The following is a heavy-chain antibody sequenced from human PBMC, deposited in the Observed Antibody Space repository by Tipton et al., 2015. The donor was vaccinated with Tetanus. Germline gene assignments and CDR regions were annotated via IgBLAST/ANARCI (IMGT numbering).Heavy chain of an antibody. Sequence: TLSLTCTVSGGSISTYHWNWIRQSPGKGLEWIGYIDYFGSTKYNPSLKSRVAISVDTSKNQLSLRLNSVTSADTAVYYCARPSRRYGDYLYWGQGTLVTVSS. CDR3: ARPSRRYGDYLY. D-gene: IGHD4-17*01. CDR1: GGSISTYH. V-gene: IGHV4-59*01. CDR2: IDYFGST. J-gene: IGHJ4*02.